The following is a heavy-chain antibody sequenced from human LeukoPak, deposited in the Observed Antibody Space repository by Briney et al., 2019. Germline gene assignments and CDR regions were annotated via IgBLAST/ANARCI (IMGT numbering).Heavy chain of an antibody. J-gene: IGHJ6*03. V-gene: IGHV1-8*03. CDR1: GYTFTSYD. D-gene: IGHD2-2*01. Sequence: ASVKVSCKASGYTFTSYDINWVRQATGQGLEWMGWMNPNSGNTGYAQKFQGRVTITRNTSISTAYMELSSLRSEDTAVYYCARGIDCSSTSCYYYYMDVWGKGTTVTVSS. CDR2: MNPNSGNT. CDR3: ARGIDCSSTSCYYYYMDV.